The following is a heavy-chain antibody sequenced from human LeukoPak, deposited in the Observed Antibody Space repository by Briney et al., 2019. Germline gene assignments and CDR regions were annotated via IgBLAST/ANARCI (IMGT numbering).Heavy chain of an antibody. D-gene: IGHD3-10*01. Sequence: SVKVSCKASGGTFSSYAISWVRQAPGQGLEWMGRIIPIFGAANYAQKFQGRVTITTDESTSTAYMELSSLRSEDTAMYYCGTRYYGSGADYWGQGTLVTVSS. CDR3: GTRYYGSGADY. J-gene: IGHJ4*02. V-gene: IGHV1-69*05. CDR2: IIPIFGAA. CDR1: GGTFSSYA.